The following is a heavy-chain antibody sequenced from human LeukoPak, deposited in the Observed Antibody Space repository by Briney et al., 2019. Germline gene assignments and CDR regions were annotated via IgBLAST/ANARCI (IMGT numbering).Heavy chain of an antibody. Sequence: GASVKVSCKASGGTFSSYAISWVRQAPGQGLEWMGGIIPIFGTANYAQKFQGGVTITADESTSTAYMELSSLRSEDTAVYYCARDLVGDYYGMDVWGQGTTVTVSS. CDR3: ARDLVGDYYGMDV. D-gene: IGHD2-2*01. CDR2: IIPIFGTA. J-gene: IGHJ6*02. CDR1: GGTFSSYA. V-gene: IGHV1-69*13.